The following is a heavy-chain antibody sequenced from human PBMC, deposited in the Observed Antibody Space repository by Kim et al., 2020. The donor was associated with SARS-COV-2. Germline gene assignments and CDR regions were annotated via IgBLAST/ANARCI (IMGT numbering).Heavy chain of an antibody. CDR2: IYYSGST. V-gene: IGHV4-59*08. CDR1: GGSISSYY. D-gene: IGHD6-6*01. J-gene: IGHJ5*02. Sequence: SETLSLTCTVSGGSISSYYWSWIRQPPGKGLEWIGSIYYSGSTNYNASLKSRVTIAVDTSKNQFSLKLSTVTAADTAVYYCARHFPVREYSSSSWGGFDPWRQGTLVTVSS. CDR3: ARHFPVREYSSSSWGGFDP.